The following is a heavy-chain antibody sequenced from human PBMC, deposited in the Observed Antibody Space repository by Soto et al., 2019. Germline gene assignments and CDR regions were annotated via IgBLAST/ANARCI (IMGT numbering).Heavy chain of an antibody. CDR1: GFIFSTSGSAFSRYA. Sequence: GGSLRLSCAASGFIFSTSGSAFSRYAMTWVRQTPGKALEWVSGISGSGVRTYYSDSVRGRFTISRDNSKDRLYLEMNSVRAEDKAVYYCATPAYDYWGQGTLVTVSS. D-gene: IGHD3-16*01. CDR3: ATPAYDY. V-gene: IGHV3-23*01. CDR2: ISGSGVRT. J-gene: IGHJ4*02.